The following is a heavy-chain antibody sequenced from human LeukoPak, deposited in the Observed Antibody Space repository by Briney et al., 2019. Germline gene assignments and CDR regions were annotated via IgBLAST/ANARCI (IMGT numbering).Heavy chain of an antibody. J-gene: IGHJ4*02. Sequence: GGSLRLSCAASGFTFSSYSMNWVRQAPGKGLEWVSHITASGTAMFYADSVKGRFTISRDNAKNSLYLQMNSLRAEDTAVYYCASQGRDGDYWGQGTLVTVSS. CDR2: ITASGTAM. CDR1: GFTFSSYS. CDR3: ASQGRDGDY. D-gene: IGHD5-24*01. V-gene: IGHV3-48*04.